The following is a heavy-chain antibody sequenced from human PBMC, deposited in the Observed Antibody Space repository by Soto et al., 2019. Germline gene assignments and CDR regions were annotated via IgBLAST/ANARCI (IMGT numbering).Heavy chain of an antibody. Sequence: GESLKISCAASGFTFSRYAMNWVRQAPWEGLEWVSGISGRGDYTYYADSVKGRFTISRDNSKNTVYLQMNSLRAEDTAVYYCAKLLVPDTTSTNWFDPWGEGSMVTVSS. CDR1: GFTFSRYA. CDR2: ISGRGDYT. V-gene: IGHV3-23*01. J-gene: IGHJ5*02. D-gene: IGHD1-26*01. CDR3: AKLLVPDTTSTNWFDP.